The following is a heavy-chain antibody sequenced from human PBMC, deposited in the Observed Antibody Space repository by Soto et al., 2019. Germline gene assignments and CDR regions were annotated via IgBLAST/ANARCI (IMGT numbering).Heavy chain of an antibody. Sequence: GGSLRLSCAASGFTFTSYGMTWVRQAPGKGLEWVSIISGSGGSTAYADSVKGQFAISRDNSKNTLYLQMNSLRAEDTAVYYCARPVEMATISRSYLFYWGQGTLVTVSS. CDR2: ISGSGGST. CDR1: GFTFTSYG. J-gene: IGHJ4*02. CDR3: ARPVEMATISRSYLFY. D-gene: IGHD5-12*01. V-gene: IGHV3-23*01.